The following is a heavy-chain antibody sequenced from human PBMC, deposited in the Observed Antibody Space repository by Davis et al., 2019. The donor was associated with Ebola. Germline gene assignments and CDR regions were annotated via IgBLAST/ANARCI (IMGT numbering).Heavy chain of an antibody. Sequence: GSLRLSCAASGFTFSSYSMNWVHQPPGKGLEWIGEIYHSGSTYYNPSLKSRVTISVDRSKNQFSLKLSSVTAADTAVYYCARSRAAARPMVDYWGQGTLVTVSS. D-gene: IGHD6-6*01. CDR3: ARSRAAARPMVDY. J-gene: IGHJ4*02. CDR2: IYHSGST. CDR1: GFTFSSYS. V-gene: IGHV4-34*01.